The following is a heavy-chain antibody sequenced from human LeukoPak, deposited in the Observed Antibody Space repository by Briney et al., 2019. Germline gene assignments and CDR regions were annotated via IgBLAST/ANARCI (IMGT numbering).Heavy chain of an antibody. CDR2: IYHTGNN. V-gene: IGHV4-59*08. CDR1: GGSISSDY. CDR3: ARHPFSSPFDY. J-gene: IGHJ4*02. Sequence: SETLSLTCTVSGGSISSDYWSWIRQPPGKGLEWIEYIYHTGNNDYNPSLKSRATISLDTSKNQFSLKLTSVTAADTAVYFCARHPFSSPFDYWGQGTLVTVSS. D-gene: IGHD2/OR15-2a*01.